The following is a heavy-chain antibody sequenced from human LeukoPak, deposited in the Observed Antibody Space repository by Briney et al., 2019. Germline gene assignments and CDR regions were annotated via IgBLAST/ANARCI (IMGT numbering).Heavy chain of an antibody. D-gene: IGHD3-22*01. J-gene: IGHJ4*02. CDR1: GFTFSSYE. V-gene: IGHV3-48*03. Sequence: GGSLRLSCAASGFTFSSYEMNWVRQAPGKGLEWVSYISSSGSTIYYADSVKGRFTISRDNAKNSLYLQMNGLRAEDTAVYYCASHRDSSGPFGYWGQGTLVTVSS. CDR3: ASHRDSSGPFGY. CDR2: ISSSGSTI.